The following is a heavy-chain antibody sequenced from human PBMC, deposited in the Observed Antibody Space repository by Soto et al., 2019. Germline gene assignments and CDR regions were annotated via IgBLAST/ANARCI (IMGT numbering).Heavy chain of an antibody. CDR3: ARGRSWFDT. V-gene: IGHV4-59*01. Sequence: SETLSLTCTVSGGSMSGYYWSWIRQPPGKGLEWIGYMYYRGSTDYNPSLKSRVTISTDTSKNQFSLKLRSVTASDTAIYYCARGRSWFDTWGQGTLVTVSS. CDR1: GGSMSGYY. CDR2: MYYRGST. J-gene: IGHJ5*02.